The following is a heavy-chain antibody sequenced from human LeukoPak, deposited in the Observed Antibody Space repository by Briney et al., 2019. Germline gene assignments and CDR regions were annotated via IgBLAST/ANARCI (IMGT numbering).Heavy chain of an antibody. J-gene: IGHJ4*02. Sequence: PGGSLRLSCAASGFTFSSYAMHWVRQAPGKGLEWVAVISYDGSNKYYADSVKGRFTISRDNSKNTLYLQMNSPRAEDTAVYYCARDYDYWGQGTLVTVSS. V-gene: IGHV3-30*01. CDR3: ARDYDY. CDR1: GFTFSSYA. CDR2: ISYDGSNK.